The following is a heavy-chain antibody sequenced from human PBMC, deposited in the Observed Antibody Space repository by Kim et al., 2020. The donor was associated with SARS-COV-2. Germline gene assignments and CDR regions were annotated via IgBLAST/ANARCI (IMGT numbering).Heavy chain of an antibody. Sequence: NGTSVQGQITISANKSISTAYLQWSSLKASDTAMYYCARPLWGLSAFDIWGQGTMVTVSS. D-gene: IGHD5-18*01. CDR3: ARPLWGLSAFDI. J-gene: IGHJ3*02. V-gene: IGHV5-51*01.